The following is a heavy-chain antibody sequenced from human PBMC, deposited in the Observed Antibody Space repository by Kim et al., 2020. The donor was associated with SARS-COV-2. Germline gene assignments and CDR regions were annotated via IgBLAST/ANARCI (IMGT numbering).Heavy chain of an antibody. D-gene: IGHD1-26*01. V-gene: IGHV4-38-2*02. CDR3: AGVLSGNYKGCFDP. CDR1: GYSINSGYY. Sequence: SETLSLTCTVSGYSINSGYYWGWIRQPPGKGLEWIGNIHHSGSTSYNPSLKSRVTISIDTSKNQFSLKLSSVTAADTAVYYCAGVLSGNYKGCFDPWGQGSLVTVSS. CDR2: IHHSGST. J-gene: IGHJ5*02.